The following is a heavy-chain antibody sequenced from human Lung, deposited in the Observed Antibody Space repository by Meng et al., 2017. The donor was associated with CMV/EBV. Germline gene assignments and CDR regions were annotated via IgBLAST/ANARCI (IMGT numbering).Heavy chain of an antibody. CDR3: ARRPPALTGNWFDP. CDR1: GGSISSTSDY. D-gene: IGHD1-14*01. J-gene: IGHJ5*02. Sequence: SETLSLXCSVSGGSISSTSDYWGWIRQPPGKGLEWIGSIYYSGTTYYNLSFKSRVTVSVDTSKNHLSLTLSAVTAADTAVYYCARRPPALTGNWFDPWGQGTLVTVSS. V-gene: IGHV4-39*02. CDR2: IYYSGTT.